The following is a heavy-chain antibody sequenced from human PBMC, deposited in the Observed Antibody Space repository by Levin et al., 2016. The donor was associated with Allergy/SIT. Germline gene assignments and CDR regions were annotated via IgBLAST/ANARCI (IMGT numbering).Heavy chain of an antibody. CDR3: ASYNWNYETDYETDY. V-gene: IGHV3-74*01. Sequence: VRQAPGKRPEWVSRIDPPGFKTKYADSVKGRLTISRDNAKNTLSLQMNSLTVDDTAVYYCASYNWNYETDYETDYWGRGVMVTVSS. D-gene: IGHD1-7*01. CDR2: IDPPGFKT. J-gene: IGHJ4*02.